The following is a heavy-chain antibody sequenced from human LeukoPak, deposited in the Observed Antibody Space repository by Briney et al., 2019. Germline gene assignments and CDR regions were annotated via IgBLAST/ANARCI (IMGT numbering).Heavy chain of an antibody. V-gene: IGHV3-74*01. CDR2: INSDGSSN. Sequence: GGSLRLSCAASGFTLSTYWMHWVRQGPGKGLVWVACINSDGSSNTYADSVKGRFTISRDNAKNMLYLQMNTLRVEDTAVYYCSRGSWSAADTNIVYWGEGTLVSVSS. J-gene: IGHJ4*02. CDR3: SRGSWSAADTNIVY. CDR1: GFTLSTYW. D-gene: IGHD6-13*01.